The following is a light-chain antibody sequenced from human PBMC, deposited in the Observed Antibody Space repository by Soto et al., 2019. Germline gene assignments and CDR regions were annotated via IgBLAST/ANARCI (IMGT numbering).Light chain of an antibody. CDR3: QQYDRSHL. J-gene: IGKJ4*01. CDR2: GAS. V-gene: IGKV3-20*01. CDR1: QSVSNSH. Sequence: EIVLTQSPGALSLSPGERATLSCRASQSVSNSHSAWYQQKPGQAPRLLIYGASNRATGVSDRFSGSGSGTDFTLTITRLEPEDSEVYYCQQYDRSHLFGGGTKVE.